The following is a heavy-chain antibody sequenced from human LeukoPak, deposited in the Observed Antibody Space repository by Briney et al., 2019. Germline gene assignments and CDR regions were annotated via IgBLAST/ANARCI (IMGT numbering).Heavy chain of an antibody. CDR3: ARCLYDYGDYVDY. V-gene: IGHV1-2*06. J-gene: IGHJ4*02. CDR1: GYTFTGYY. CDR2: INPNSGGT. D-gene: IGHD4-17*01. Sequence: GASVKVSCKASGYTFTGYYMHLVRQAPGQGLAWMGRINPNSGGTNYAQKFQGRVTMTRDTSISTAYMVLSRLRSDDTAVYYCARCLYDYGDYVDYWGQGTLVTVSS.